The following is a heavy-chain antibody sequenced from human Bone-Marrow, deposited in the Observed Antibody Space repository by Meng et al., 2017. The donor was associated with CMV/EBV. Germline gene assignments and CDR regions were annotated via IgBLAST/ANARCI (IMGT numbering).Heavy chain of an antibody. Sequence: KASGYNFSNYGIAWVRQAPGQGLEWMGWISGYSGKANYAQKFKGRVTMTTDTSKSTVYMELSSLRSDDTAVYFCARVGAATTNNWFELWGQGTLVTVSS. CDR3: ARVGAATTNNWFEL. CDR2: ISGYSGKA. CDR1: GYNFSNYG. V-gene: IGHV1-18*01. J-gene: IGHJ5*02. D-gene: IGHD5-12*01.